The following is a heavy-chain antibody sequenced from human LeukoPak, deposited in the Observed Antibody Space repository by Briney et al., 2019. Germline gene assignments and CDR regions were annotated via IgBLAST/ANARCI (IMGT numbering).Heavy chain of an antibody. CDR3: ARAYTAMPFDF. Sequence: GGSLRLSCAASGFTFSSYEMNWVRQAPGKGLELVSYISSSGSTIYYADSVKGRFTISRDNAKNSLYLQMNSLRAEDTAVYYCARAYTAMPFDFWGQGTLVTVSS. D-gene: IGHD5-18*01. CDR2: ISSSGSTI. CDR1: GFTFSSYE. V-gene: IGHV3-48*03. J-gene: IGHJ4*02.